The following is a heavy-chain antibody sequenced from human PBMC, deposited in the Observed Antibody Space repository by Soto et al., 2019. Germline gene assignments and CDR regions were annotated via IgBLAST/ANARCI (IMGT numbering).Heavy chain of an antibody. D-gene: IGHD6-13*01. Sequence: SETLSLTCTVSGDSIRSGSYSWDWIRQSPGKGLEWIGCFWSSGTTYYNPSLKGRLTISLDTSKNQFSLNLNSVTAADTAVYFCARRPLAYFDYWGRGTQVTVSS. CDR1: GDSIRSGSYS. V-gene: IGHV4-39*01. CDR3: ARRPLAYFDY. CDR2: FWSSGTT. J-gene: IGHJ4*02.